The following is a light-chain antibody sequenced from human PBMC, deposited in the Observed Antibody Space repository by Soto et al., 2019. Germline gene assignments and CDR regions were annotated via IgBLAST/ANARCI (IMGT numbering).Light chain of an antibody. CDR1: SSNIGSNS. V-gene: IGLV1-44*01. Sequence: QSVLTQPPSASGTPGQRVSISCSGSSSNIGSNSVQWHQQLPGTAPNLLIYADNQRPSGVPDRFSGSKSGTSASLAITGLQSGDEADYYCAAWDDSLNGFVFGTGTXVTVL. J-gene: IGLJ1*01. CDR3: AAWDDSLNGFV. CDR2: ADN.